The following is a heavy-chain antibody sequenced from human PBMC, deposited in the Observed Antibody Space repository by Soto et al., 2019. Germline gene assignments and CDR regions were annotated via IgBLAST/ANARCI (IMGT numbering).Heavy chain of an antibody. CDR2: ISYDGSNK. CDR1: GFTFSSYG. CDR3: AREAIAAAAGYYYGMDV. V-gene: IGHV3-30*03. J-gene: IGHJ6*02. D-gene: IGHD6-13*01. Sequence: QVQLVESGGGVVQPGRSLRLSCAASGFTFSSYGMHWVRQAPGKGLEWVAVISYDGSNKYYADSVKGRFTISRDNSKNTLYLQMNSLRAEDTAVYYCAREAIAAAAGYYYGMDVWGQGTTVTVSS.